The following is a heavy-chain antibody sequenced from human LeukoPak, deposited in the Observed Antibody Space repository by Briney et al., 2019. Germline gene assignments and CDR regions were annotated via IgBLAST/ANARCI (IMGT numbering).Heavy chain of an antibody. J-gene: IGHJ4*02. Sequence: PGGSLRLSCAASGFTFSSYAMHWVRQAPGKGLEWVAVISYDGSNKYYADSVKGRFTISRDNSKNSLYLQMNSLRTEDTALYYCAKERTNYYDSSGYYSDKDAYFDYWGQGTLVTVSS. CDR3: AKERTNYYDSSGYYSDKDAYFDY. D-gene: IGHD3-22*01. V-gene: IGHV3-30*04. CDR1: GFTFSSYA. CDR2: ISYDGSNK.